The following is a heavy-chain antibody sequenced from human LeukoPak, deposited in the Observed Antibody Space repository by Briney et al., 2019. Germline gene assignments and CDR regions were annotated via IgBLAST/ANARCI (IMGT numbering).Heavy chain of an antibody. CDR3: ARGSFDYGSGSLSYYFDY. CDR2: IYPGDSDT. CDR1: GYSFTSYW. J-gene: IGHJ4*02. V-gene: IGHV5-51*01. D-gene: IGHD3-10*01. Sequence: GESLKISCKGSGYSFTSYWIGWVRQMPGKGLEWMGIIYPGDSDTRYSPSFQGQVTISADESISTAYLQWSSLKASDTAMYYCARGSFDYGSGSLSYYFDYWGQGTLVTVSS.